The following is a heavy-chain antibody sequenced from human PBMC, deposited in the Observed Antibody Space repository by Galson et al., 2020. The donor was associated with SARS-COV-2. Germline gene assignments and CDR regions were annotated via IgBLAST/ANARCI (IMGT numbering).Heavy chain of an antibody. D-gene: IGHD2-15*01. CDR3: AREGCSGGSCYGNYYYYYMDV. V-gene: IGHV5-10-1*01. CDR1: GYSFTSYR. CDR2: IDPSDSYT. J-gene: IGHJ6*03. Sequence: HGESLKISCKGSGYSFTSYRISWVRQMPGKGLEWMGRIDPSDSYTNYSPSFQGHVTISADKSINTAYLQWSSLKASDTAMYYCAREGCSGGSCYGNYYYYYMDVWGKGTTVTVSS.